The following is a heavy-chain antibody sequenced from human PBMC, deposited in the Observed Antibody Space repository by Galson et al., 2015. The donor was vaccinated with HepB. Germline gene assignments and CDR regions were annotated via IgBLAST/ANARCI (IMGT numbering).Heavy chain of an antibody. J-gene: IGHJ4*02. V-gene: IGHV3-64D*06. CDR3: VRLSGGWYDY. CDR2: INSNGGST. CDR1: GFTFSSYS. Sequence: SLRLSCAGSGFTFSSYSMHWVRQAPGKGLEYVSAINSNGGSTYYADSVQGRFTISRDNSKNTLFLQMSSLRAEDTALYYCVRLSGGWYDYWGQGTLVTVSS. D-gene: IGHD6-19*01.